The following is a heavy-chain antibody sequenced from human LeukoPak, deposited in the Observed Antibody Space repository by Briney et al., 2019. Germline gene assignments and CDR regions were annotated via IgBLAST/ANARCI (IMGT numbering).Heavy chain of an antibody. Sequence: GGSLRLSCAASGFTFSTYAMSWVRQAPGKGLEWVSVISGTGGRTYYADSVKGRFTISRDNSKNTLYLQMNSLRAEDTALYYCVKASSSSPQYNWFDAWGQGTLVTVSS. J-gene: IGHJ5*02. CDR1: GFTFSTYA. D-gene: IGHD6-6*01. V-gene: IGHV3-23*01. CDR3: VKASSSSPQYNWFDA. CDR2: ISGTGGRT.